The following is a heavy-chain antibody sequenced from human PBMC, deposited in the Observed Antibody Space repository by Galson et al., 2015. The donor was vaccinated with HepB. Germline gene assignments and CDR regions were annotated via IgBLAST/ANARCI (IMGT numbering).Heavy chain of an antibody. CDR2: INPDGTTT. J-gene: IGHJ4*02. Sequence: SLRLSCAASGFMFGTYWMQWVRQAPGKGLVWVSVINPDGTTTDYADSVRGRFTISRDNVRNTTFLQMNSLRAEDMGVYYCVRDSGTYPGYYDFWGQGILVTVSS. V-gene: IGHV3-74*01. CDR1: GFMFGTYW. D-gene: IGHD1-26*01. CDR3: VRDSGTYPGYYDF.